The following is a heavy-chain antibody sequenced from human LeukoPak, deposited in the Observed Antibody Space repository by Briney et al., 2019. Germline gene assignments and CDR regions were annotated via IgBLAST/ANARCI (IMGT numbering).Heavy chain of an antibody. CDR2: IYYSGST. J-gene: IGHJ4*02. CDR1: GGSISSSSYY. Sequence: KPWEPLSLTCTVSGGSISSSSYYWGWIRQPPGKGLEWIGSIYYSGSTYYNPSLKSRVTISVDTSKNQFSLKLSSVTAADTAVYYCASPLGYCSGGSCYWNWGQGTLVTVSS. D-gene: IGHD2-15*01. CDR3: ASPLGYCSGGSCYWN. V-gene: IGHV4-39*01.